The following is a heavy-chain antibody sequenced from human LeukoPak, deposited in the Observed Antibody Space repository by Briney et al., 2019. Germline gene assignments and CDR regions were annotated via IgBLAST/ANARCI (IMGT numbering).Heavy chain of an antibody. CDR2: ISAYNGNT. D-gene: IGHD4-11*01. J-gene: IGHJ5*02. Sequence: ASVKVSCKASGYTFTSYGISWVRQAPGQGLEWMGWISAYNGNTDYAQKLQGRVTMTTDTSTSTAYMELSSLRSEDTAVCYCARGLLSFMRSDYSNYWDNWFDPWGQGTLVTVSS. V-gene: IGHV1-18*01. CDR1: GYTFTSYG. CDR3: ARGLLSFMRSDYSNYWDNWFDP.